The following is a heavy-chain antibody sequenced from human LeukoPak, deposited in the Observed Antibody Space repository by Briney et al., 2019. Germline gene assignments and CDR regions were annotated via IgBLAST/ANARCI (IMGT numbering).Heavy chain of an antibody. CDR2: INHSGST. CDR3: ARGSDYYGSGSYPPTNNNWFDP. CDR1: GGSFSGYY. J-gene: IGHJ5*02. Sequence: SETLSLTCAVYGGSFSGYYWSWIRQPPGKGLEWIGEINHSGSTNYNPSPKSRVTISVDTSKNQFSLKLSSVTAADTAVYYCARGSDYYGSGSYPPTNNNWFDPWGQGTLVTVSS. D-gene: IGHD3-10*01. V-gene: IGHV4-34*01.